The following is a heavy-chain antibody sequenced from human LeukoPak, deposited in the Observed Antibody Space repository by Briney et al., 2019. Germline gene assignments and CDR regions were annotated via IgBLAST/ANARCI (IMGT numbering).Heavy chain of an antibody. CDR2: INSDGSST. J-gene: IGHJ4*02. Sequence: PGGSLRLSCAASGFTFSSYWMHWVRQAPGKGLVWVSRINSDGSSTSYADSVKGRFTISRDNAKNTLYLQMNSLRAEDTAVYYCARGGALRYFDWLDYWGQGTLVTVSS. CDR1: GFTFSSYW. D-gene: IGHD3-9*01. CDR3: ARGGALRYFDWLDY. V-gene: IGHV3-74*01.